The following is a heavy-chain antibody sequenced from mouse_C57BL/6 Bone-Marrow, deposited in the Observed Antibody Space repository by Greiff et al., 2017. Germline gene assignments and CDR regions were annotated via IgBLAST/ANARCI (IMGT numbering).Heavy chain of an antibody. CDR3: AREESYDGYYVFAY. CDR1: GYTFTDYY. V-gene: IGHV1-19*01. Sequence: EVQLQESGPVLVKPGASVKMSCKASGYTFTDYYMNWVKQSHGKSLEWIGVINPYNGGTSYNQKFKGKATLTVDKSSSTAYMELNSLTSEDSAVYYCAREESYDGYYVFAYWGQGTLVTVSA. CDR2: INPYNGGT. D-gene: IGHD2-3*01. J-gene: IGHJ3*01.